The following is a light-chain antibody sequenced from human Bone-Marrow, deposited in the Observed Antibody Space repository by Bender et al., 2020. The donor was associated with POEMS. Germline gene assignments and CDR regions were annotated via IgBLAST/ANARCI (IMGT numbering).Light chain of an antibody. J-gene: IGLJ3*02. Sequence: QSALTQPRSVSGSPGQSVTISCTGTRSDIGVYTYVSWYQHHPGKAPRLIIYDVSKRPSGVPDRFSGSKSGNTASLTVSGLQAEDEADYYCASYTTSNTCVFGGGTKLTVL. CDR1: RSDIGVYTY. CDR3: ASYTTSNTCV. V-gene: IGLV2-11*01. CDR2: DVS.